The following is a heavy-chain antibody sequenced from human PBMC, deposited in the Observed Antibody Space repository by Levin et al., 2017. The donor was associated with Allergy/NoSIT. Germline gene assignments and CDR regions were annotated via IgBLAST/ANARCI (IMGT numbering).Heavy chain of an antibody. V-gene: IGHV3-15*01. CDR2: IKSKTDGGTT. CDR3: TTESFYYDSSGYP. J-gene: IGHJ4*02. Sequence: GESLKISCAASGFTFSNAWMSWVRQAPGKGLEWVGRIKSKTDGGTTDYAAPVKGRFTISRDDSKNTLYLQMNSLKTEDTAVYYCTTESFYYDSSGYPWGQGTLVTVSS. D-gene: IGHD3-22*01. CDR1: GFTFSNAW.